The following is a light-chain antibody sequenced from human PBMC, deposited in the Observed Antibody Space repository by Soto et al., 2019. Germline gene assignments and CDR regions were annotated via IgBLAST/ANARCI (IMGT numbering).Light chain of an antibody. Sequence: EIVVTQSPATLSLSPGERATLSCRASRSVTTFLAWYQQKPGQAPRLLLYDASKRATGVPTRFSGSGSGTDFTLTISSLEPEDFAVYYCQQRTNWPLTFSGGTKVERK. CDR2: DAS. CDR1: RSVTTF. CDR3: QQRTNWPLT. V-gene: IGKV3-11*01. J-gene: IGKJ4*01.